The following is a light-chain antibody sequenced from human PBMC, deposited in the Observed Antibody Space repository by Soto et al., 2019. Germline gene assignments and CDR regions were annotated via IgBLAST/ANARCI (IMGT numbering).Light chain of an antibody. J-gene: IGKJ3*01. CDR2: GVS. CDR1: QSSSS. CDR3: QQYRPSLGFT. Sequence: VLTQSPGTLSLSPGKRATLSCRTSQSSSSLAWYQQKPGQAPRLLIYGVSSRPTGIPYRLSGSGSVTDCSLTISRLEPEVFLLYYRQQYRPSLGFTFGPGTKV. V-gene: IGKV3-20*01.